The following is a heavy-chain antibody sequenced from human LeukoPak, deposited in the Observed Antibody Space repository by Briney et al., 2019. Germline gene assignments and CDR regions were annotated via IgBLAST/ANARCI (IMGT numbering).Heavy chain of an antibody. CDR1: GYTFTGYY. Sequence: GASVKVSCKASGYTFTGYYMHWVRQAPGQGLEGWGGINPNSGGTNYAQKFQGRVTMTRDTSISTAYMELSRLRSDDTAVYYCARGGGLEYSSSSVDYWGQGTLVTVSS. D-gene: IGHD6-6*01. V-gene: IGHV1-2*02. CDR3: ARGGGLEYSSSSVDY. CDR2: INPNSGGT. J-gene: IGHJ4*02.